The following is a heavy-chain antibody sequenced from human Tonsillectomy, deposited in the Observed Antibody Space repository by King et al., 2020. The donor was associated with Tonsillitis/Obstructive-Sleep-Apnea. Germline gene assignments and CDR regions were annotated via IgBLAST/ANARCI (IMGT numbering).Heavy chain of an antibody. Sequence: QLVQSGAEVKKPGASGKGSCKASGYTFTGYYMHWVRQAPGQGLEWMGRINPNSGGTKYAQKFQGRVTMTRDTSISTAYMELSRLRSDDTAVYYCGSQGFDYWGQGTLVTVSS. CDR3: GSQGFDY. J-gene: IGHJ4*02. CDR2: INPNSGGT. V-gene: IGHV1-2*06. CDR1: GYTFTGYY.